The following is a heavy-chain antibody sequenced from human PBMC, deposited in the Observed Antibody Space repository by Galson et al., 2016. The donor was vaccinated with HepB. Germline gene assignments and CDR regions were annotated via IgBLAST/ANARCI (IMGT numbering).Heavy chain of an antibody. CDR1: GFTFSAYY. Sequence: SLRLSCAASGFTFSAYYMNWIRQAPGKGLEWVSYISSSGSYIYYADSVKGRFTISRDNAKNSLYLQMDSLRAEDTAAYYCARGDRHSSSWWGFDYWGQGTLVTVSS. J-gene: IGHJ4*02. CDR2: ISSSGSYI. D-gene: IGHD6-13*01. CDR3: ARGDRHSSSWWGFDY. V-gene: IGHV3-11*01.